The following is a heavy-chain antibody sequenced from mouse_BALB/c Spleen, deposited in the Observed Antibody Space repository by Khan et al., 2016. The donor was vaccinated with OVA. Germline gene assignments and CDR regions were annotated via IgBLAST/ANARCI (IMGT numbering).Heavy chain of an antibody. CDR3: ARPPFFAYVMVY. CDR1: GYTFKNHG. V-gene: IGHV9-3-1*01. CDR2: INTYTGEP. Sequence: QIQLVQSGPELKKPGETVKISCKASGYTFKNHGMNWVKQAPGKGLKWMDWINTYTGEPTYVEDFKGRFAFSLETSASTAYLQINNLKNEDTATYFCARPPFFAYVMVYWGQGTPVTVSS. J-gene: IGHJ4*01.